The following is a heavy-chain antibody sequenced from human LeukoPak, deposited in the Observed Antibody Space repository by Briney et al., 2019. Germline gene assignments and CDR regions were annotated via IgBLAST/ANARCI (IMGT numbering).Heavy chain of an antibody. Sequence: SVKVSCKASGFTFSNSAIQWVRQARGQRLEWIGWIIVGSGRTHYAQNLQERLTITRDMSTNTAYMALSSLRSEDTAVYYCATYRSTWSPRFEYFQHWGQGTLVTVSS. D-gene: IGHD6-13*01. J-gene: IGHJ1*01. CDR1: GFTFSNSA. CDR2: IIVGSGRT. V-gene: IGHV1-58*02. CDR3: ATYRSTWSPRFEYFQH.